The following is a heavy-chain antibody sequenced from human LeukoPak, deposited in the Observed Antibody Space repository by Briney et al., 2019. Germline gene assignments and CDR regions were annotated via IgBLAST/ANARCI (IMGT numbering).Heavy chain of an antibody. CDR2: IVVGSGNT. CDR3: ARENNGGNSGYYYYGMDV. Sequence: ASVKVSCKASGFTFTSSAVQWVRQARGQRLEWIGWIVVGSGNTNYAQKFQERVTITRDMSTSTAYMELSSLRSEDTAVYYCARENNGGNSGYYYYGMDVWGQGTTVTVSS. CDR1: GFTFTSSA. D-gene: IGHD4-23*01. V-gene: IGHV1-58*01. J-gene: IGHJ6*02.